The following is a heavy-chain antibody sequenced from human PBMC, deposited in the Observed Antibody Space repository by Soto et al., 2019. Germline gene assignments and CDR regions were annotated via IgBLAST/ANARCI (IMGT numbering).Heavy chain of an antibody. J-gene: IGHJ4*02. CDR1: GYTFTSYA. Sequence: ASVKVSSKASGYTFTSYAISWVRHSPGQGLEWMGWISAYNGNTNYAQKLQGRVTMTTDTSTSTAYMELRSLRSDDTAVYYCARSIFGVAEKKTSFDYWGQGNLVTVTS. CDR2: ISAYNGNT. D-gene: IGHD3-3*01. CDR3: ARSIFGVAEKKTSFDY. V-gene: IGHV1-18*01.